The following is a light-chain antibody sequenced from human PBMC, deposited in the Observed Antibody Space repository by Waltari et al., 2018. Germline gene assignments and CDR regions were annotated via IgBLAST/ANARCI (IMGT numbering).Light chain of an antibody. CDR2: DDN. CDR1: PSTIGNNP. J-gene: IGLJ3*02. CDR3: AARDDSLNVWV. V-gene: IGLV1-44*01. Sequence: QSVLTQPPSVSGTPGQRVTIPCSGSPSTIGNNPVHWYQQFPGTAPKVLIYDDNQRPWGVPDRFSVSKSGPSASLVISGLQSDDEADYYCAARDDSLNVWVFGGGTKVTVL.